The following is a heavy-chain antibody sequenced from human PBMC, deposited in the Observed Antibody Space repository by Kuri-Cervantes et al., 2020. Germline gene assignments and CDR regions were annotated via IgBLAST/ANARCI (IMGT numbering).Heavy chain of an antibody. Sequence: SVKVSCKASGGTFSSYAISWVRQAPGQGLEWMGGIIPIFGTANYAQKFQGRVTITADESTSTAYMELSSLRSEDTAAYYCTKGTIYGVATDFYRYYYMDVWGKGTTVTVSS. CDR1: GGTFSSYA. V-gene: IGHV1-69*13. CDR2: IIPIFGTA. CDR3: TKGTIYGVATDFYRYYYMDV. D-gene: IGHD3-3*01. J-gene: IGHJ6*03.